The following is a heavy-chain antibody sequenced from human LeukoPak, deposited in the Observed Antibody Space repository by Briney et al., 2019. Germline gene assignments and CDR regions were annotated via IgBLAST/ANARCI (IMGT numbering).Heavy chain of an antibody. J-gene: IGHJ4*02. D-gene: IGHD4-23*01. CDR2: ISSSGSTI. Sequence: XXRQAPGXGXEWXSYISSSGSTIYYADSVKGRFTISRDNAKNSLYLQMNSLRAEDTAVYYCARDGGYSIEIDYWGQGTLVTVSS. V-gene: IGHV3-11*01. CDR3: ARDGGYSIEIDY.